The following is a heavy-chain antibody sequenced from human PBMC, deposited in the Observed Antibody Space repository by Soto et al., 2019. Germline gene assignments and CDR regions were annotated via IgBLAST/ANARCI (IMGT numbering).Heavy chain of an antibody. J-gene: IGHJ4*02. CDR2: ISPNGGST. V-gene: IGHV3-64*01. CDR1: GFTFRNYA. CDR3: ATLPVGLDY. D-gene: IGHD1-26*01. Sequence: DVQLVESGGGLVQPGGSLRLSCAASGFTFRNYAMHWVRQAPGKGLEYVSAISPNGGSTYYANSVKGRFTISRDNSKNTLYLQMGSLRTEDMAVYYCATLPVGLDYWGQGTLVTVSS.